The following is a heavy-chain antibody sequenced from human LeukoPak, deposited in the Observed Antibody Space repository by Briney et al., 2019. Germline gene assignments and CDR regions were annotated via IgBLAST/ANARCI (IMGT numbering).Heavy chain of an antibody. D-gene: IGHD2-2*02. V-gene: IGHV4-34*01. Sequence: SETLSLTCAVYGGSFSGYYWSWIRQPPGKGLEWIGEINHSGSTNYSPSLKSRVTISVDMSKNQFFLRLSSVTAADTAVYYCARDDAALYNYYYGMDVWGQGTTVTVSS. CDR1: GGSFSGYY. CDR2: INHSGST. CDR3: ARDDAALYNYYYGMDV. J-gene: IGHJ6*02.